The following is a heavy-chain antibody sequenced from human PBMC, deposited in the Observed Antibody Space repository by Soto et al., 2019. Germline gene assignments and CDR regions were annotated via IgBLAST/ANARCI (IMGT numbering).Heavy chain of an antibody. V-gene: IGHV3-9*01. CDR3: AKDSRNDYFDY. CDR2: ISWNSGSI. Sequence: PGGSLRLSCAASGFTFDDYAMHWVRQAPGKGLEWVSGISWNSGSIGYADSVKGRFTISRDNAKNSLYLQMNSLRAEDTALYYCAKDSRNDYFDYWGQGTLVTVSS. CDR1: GFTFDDYA. J-gene: IGHJ4*02.